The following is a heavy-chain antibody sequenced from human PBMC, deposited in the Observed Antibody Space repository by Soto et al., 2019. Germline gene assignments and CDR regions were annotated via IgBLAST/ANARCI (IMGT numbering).Heavy chain of an antibody. CDR3: THRGVDYYGSGSYFWAS. J-gene: IGHJ5*02. Sequence: GGSLRLSCAASGFTFSNAWMSWVRQAPGKGLEWVGRIKRKTDGGTTDYAAHVKGRFTISRDDSKNTLYLQMNSLKTEDTAVYYCTHRGVDYYGSGSYFWASWGQGTLVTVSS. V-gene: IGHV3-15*01. CDR1: GFTFSNAW. D-gene: IGHD3-10*01. CDR2: IKRKTDGGTT.